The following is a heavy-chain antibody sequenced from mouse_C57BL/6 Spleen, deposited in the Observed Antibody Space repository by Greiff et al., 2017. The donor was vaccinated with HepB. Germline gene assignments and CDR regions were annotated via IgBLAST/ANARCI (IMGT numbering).Heavy chain of an antibody. CDR1: GYTFTSYG. CDR3: AREDYYGSSPGYFDY. V-gene: IGHV1-81*01. CDR2: IYPRSGNT. D-gene: IGHD1-1*01. Sequence: PLQQSGAELARPGASVKLSCKASGYTFTSYGISWVKQRTGQGLEWIGEIYPRSGNTYYNEKFKGKATLTADKSSSTAYMELRSLTSEDSAVYFCAREDYYGSSPGYFDYWGQGTTLTVSS. J-gene: IGHJ2*01.